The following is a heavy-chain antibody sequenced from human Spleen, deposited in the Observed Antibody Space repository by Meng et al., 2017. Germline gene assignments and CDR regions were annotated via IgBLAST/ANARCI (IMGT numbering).Heavy chain of an antibody. CDR2: ISANTGKT. CDR3: ARIVSGTEGFDY. V-gene: IGHV1-18*04. D-gene: IGHD6-19*01. J-gene: IGHJ4*02. Sequence: VQLLQSGPEVKKPVASLKVSCKPTGDIFTSTAISWVRQAPGQGPEWLGWISANTGKTNYAQKFQDRVTMTTDTSTGTVYTELRGLRSDDTAIYYCARIVSGTEGFDYWGRGTLVTVSS. CDR1: GDIFTSTA.